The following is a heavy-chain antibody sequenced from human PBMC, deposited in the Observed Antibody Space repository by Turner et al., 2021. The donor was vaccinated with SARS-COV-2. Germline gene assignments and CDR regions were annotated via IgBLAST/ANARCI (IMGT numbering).Heavy chain of an antibody. V-gene: IGHV4-39*01. CDR2: IYYSGST. J-gene: IGHJ4*02. CDR3: ARQQTTVTALDY. CDR1: GGSISSSSYY. D-gene: IGHD4-17*01. Sequence: QLQLQESGPGLVKPSETLSLTCTVSGGSISSSSYYWGWIRQPPGKGLEWIGSIYYSGSTYYNPSLKSRVTISVDTSKNQFSLKLSSVTAADTAVYYCARQQTTVTALDYWGQGTLVTVSS.